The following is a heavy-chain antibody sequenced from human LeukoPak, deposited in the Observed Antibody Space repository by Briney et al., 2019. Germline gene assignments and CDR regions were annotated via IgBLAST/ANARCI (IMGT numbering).Heavy chain of an antibody. CDR3: AGEGSSTSSLEY. Sequence: GASVKVSCKASGYIFTDYFMHWVRQAPGQGLEWMGWINPKSGGTNYAQRFQGRVTMTRDTSISTAYMELSRLTSDDTAIYYCAGEGSSTSSLEYWGQGALVTVSS. CDR2: INPKSGGT. D-gene: IGHD2-2*01. V-gene: IGHV1-2*02. J-gene: IGHJ4*02. CDR1: GYIFTDYF.